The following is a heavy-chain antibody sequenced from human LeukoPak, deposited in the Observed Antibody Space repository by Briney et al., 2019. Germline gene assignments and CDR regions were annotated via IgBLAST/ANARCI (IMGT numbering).Heavy chain of an antibody. CDR3: AKPEGVTALLLDAFDI. D-gene: IGHD2-21*02. CDR2: ISGSGGST. Sequence: GGSLRLSCAASRFTFSSYAMSWVRQAPGKGLEWVSGISGSGGSTYYADSVKGRFTISRDYSKNTLYLQMNSLRAEDTAIYYCAKPEGVTALLLDAFDIWGQGTKVTVSS. J-gene: IGHJ3*02. CDR1: RFTFSSYA. V-gene: IGHV3-23*01.